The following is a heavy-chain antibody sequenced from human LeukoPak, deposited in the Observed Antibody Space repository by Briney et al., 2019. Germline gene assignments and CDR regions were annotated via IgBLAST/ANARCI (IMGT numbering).Heavy chain of an antibody. V-gene: IGHV3-9*01. J-gene: IGHJ4*02. D-gene: IGHD7-27*01. CDR3: AKGDWGDY. Sequence: GGSLRLSCATSGFTFDDYAMHWVRQAPGKGLEWVSGIGWNGTNIDYADSVKGRFTISRDNAKNSLYLQMNSLRAEDTALYYCAKGDWGDYWGQGTLVTVSS. CDR1: GFTFDDYA. CDR2: IGWNGTNI.